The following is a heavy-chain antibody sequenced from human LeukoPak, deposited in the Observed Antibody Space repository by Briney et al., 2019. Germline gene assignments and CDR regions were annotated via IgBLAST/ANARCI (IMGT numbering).Heavy chain of an antibody. CDR3: ARDRASAWQEEAFDL. D-gene: IGHD6-19*01. CDR2: VSYSGST. Sequence: SETLSLTCTVSGGSISSYYWSWVRQPPGKGLEWIGYVSYSGSTDYNPSLKSRVIISIDTPKNQFSLRLSSVTAADTAVYYCARDRASAWQEEAFDLWGQGTIVAVSS. V-gene: IGHV4-59*01. CDR1: GGSISSYY. J-gene: IGHJ3*01.